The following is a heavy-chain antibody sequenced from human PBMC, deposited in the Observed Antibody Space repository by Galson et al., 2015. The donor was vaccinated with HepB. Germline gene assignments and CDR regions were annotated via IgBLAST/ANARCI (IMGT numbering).Heavy chain of an antibody. CDR3: TTIGIVGATRVDY. D-gene: IGHD1-26*01. CDR2: IKSKTDGGTT. Sequence: SLRLSCAASGFTFSNAWMSWVRQAPGKGLEWVGRIKSKTDGGTTDYAAPVKGRFTISRDDSKNTLYLQMNSLKTEDTAVYYCTTIGIVGATRVDYWGQGTLVTVSS. J-gene: IGHJ4*02. V-gene: IGHV3-15*01. CDR1: GFTFSNAW.